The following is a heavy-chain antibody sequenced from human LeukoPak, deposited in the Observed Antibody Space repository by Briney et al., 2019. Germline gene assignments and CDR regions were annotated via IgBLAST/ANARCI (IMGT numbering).Heavy chain of an antibody. CDR1: VFTFSSYS. J-gene: IGHJ4*02. CDR2: ISSSSSTL. D-gene: IGHD3-22*01. CDR3: ARVTYYYDSSGYYQVIDY. V-gene: IGHV3-48*02. Sequence: GGSLRLSRAASVFTFSSYSMNWVRQAPGKGLEWVSYISSSSSTLYYADSVKGRFTISRDNAKNSLYLQMNSLRDEDTAVYYCARVTYYYDSSGYYQVIDYWGQGTLVTVSS.